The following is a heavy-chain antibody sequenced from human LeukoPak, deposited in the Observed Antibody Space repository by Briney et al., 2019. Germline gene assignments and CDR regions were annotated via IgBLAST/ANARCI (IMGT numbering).Heavy chain of an antibody. CDR1: GFTLKRYS. CDR2: VSTSSYYI. Sequence: PGGSLRLSCVASGFTLKRYSMNCVRQAPGKGLEWVSYVSTSSYYIYYADSVKGRFTISRDDAKNSLYLQMNSLRAEDTAIYDCARDASGSSTGLIDSWGQGTLVTVSS. V-gene: IGHV3-21*01. J-gene: IGHJ4*02. CDR3: ARDASGSSTGLIDS. D-gene: IGHD1-26*01.